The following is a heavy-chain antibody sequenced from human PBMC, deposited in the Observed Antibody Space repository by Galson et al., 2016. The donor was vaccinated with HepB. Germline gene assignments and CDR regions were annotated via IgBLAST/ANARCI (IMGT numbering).Heavy chain of an antibody. V-gene: IGHV3-30*18. CDR2: ISYDETYK. J-gene: IGHJ4*01. CDR3: AKDRPAYSGSYWGYFDY. CDR1: GFTFGNFG. D-gene: IGHD1-26*01. Sequence: SLRLSCAASGFTFGNFGMHWVRQAPGKGLEWVAVISYDETYKYYADSVKGRFTISRDNSKNTLYLQMNSLRPEDTAVYYYAKDRPAYSGSYWGYFDYWGQGTLVTVSS.